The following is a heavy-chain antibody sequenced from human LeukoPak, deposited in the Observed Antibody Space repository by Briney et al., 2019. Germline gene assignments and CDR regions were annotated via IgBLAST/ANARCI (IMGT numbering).Heavy chain of an antibody. J-gene: IGHJ5*02. V-gene: IGHV4-34*01. Sequence: PLGTLSLTCAVYGGSFSGYYRSWIRQPPGKGLEWIREINHSGSNNYNPSLESRVPISVDTSKNQFSLKLSSVTAADTAVYYWSRYLDWFDPWGQRTLVTVSS. CDR2: INHSGSN. CDR3: SRYLDWFDP. CDR1: GGSFSGYY.